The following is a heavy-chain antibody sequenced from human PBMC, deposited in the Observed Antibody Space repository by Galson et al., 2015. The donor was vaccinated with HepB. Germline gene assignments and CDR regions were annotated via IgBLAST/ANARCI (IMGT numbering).Heavy chain of an antibody. V-gene: IGHV3-11*01. D-gene: IGHD2-2*01. J-gene: IGHJ4*02. CDR3: AKFNDIVVVPAAHFDY. CDR1: GFTFSDYY. CDR2: ISSSGSTI. Sequence: SLRLSCAASGFTFSDYYMSWIRQAPGKGLEWVSYISSSGSTIYYADSVKGRFTISRDNAKNSLYLQMNSLRAEDTAVYYCAKFNDIVVVPAAHFDYWGQGTLVTVSS.